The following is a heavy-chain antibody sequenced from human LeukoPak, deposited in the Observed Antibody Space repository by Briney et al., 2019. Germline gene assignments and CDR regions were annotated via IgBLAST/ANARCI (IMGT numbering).Heavy chain of an antibody. CDR3: ARSPLERRFAWFDP. CDR1: GGTFSSYA. CDR2: IVPIFGTA. J-gene: IGHJ5*02. Sequence: SVKVSCKASGGTFSSYAISWVRQAPGQGLEWMGGIVPIFGTANYAQKFQGRVTITADESTSTAYMELSSLRSEDTAVYYCARSPLERRFAWFDPWGQGTLVTVSS. D-gene: IGHD1-1*01. V-gene: IGHV1-69*01.